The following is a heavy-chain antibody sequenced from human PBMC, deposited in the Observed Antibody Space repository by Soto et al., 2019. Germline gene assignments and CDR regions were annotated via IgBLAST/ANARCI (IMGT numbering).Heavy chain of an antibody. CDR3: ARDKAEYSYGEGGSYFDY. D-gene: IGHD5-18*01. CDR1: GFTFSSYS. J-gene: IGHJ4*02. Sequence: GGSLRLSCAASGFTFSSYSMNWVRQAPGKGLEWVSSISSSSSYIYYADSVKGRFTISRDNAKNSLYLQMNSLRAEDTAVYYCARDKAEYSYGEGGSYFDYWGQGTLVTVSS. CDR2: ISSSSSYI. V-gene: IGHV3-21*01.